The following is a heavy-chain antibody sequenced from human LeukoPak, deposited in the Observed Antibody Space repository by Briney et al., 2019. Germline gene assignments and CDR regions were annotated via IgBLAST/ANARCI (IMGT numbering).Heavy chain of an antibody. Sequence: SETLSLTCTVSGGSISSGSYYWSWIRQPAGKGLEWIGRIYTSGSTNYNPSLKSRVTISVDTSKNQCSLKLSSVTAADTAVYYCARAADVVIRGIAVAGRYYYYYYMDVWGKGTTVTVSS. CDR3: ARAADVVIRGIAVAGRYYYYYYMDV. CDR2: IYTSGST. D-gene: IGHD6-19*01. J-gene: IGHJ6*03. V-gene: IGHV4-61*02. CDR1: GGSISSGSYY.